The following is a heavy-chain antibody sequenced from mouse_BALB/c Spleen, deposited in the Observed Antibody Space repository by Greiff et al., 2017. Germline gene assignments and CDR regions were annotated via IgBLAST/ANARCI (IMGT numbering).Heavy chain of an antibody. V-gene: IGHV1-69*02. D-gene: IGHD2-4*01. CDR3: TRDYYDYDGGDY. CDR2: IYPSDSYT. CDR1: GYTFTSYW. J-gene: IGHJ2*01. Sequence: VQLQQSGAELVRPGASVKLSCKASGYTFTSYWINWVKQRPGQGLEWIGNIYPSDSYTNYNQKFKDKATLTVDKSSSTAYMQLSSPTSEDSAVYYCTRDYYDYDGGDYWGQGTTLTVSS.